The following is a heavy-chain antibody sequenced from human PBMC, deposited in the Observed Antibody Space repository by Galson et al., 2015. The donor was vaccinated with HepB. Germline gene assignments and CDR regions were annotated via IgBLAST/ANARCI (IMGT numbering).Heavy chain of an antibody. V-gene: IGHV3-23*01. D-gene: IGHD1-1*01. CDR1: GFTFSDFA. J-gene: IGHJ5*02. Sequence: SRRISCAASGFTFSDFAMVWVRQAPGVGLEWVSTCGSGNIKYYADSVKGRFTISRDNSRNTLYLQMNSLRAEDTAVYYCAKWRLSERWFDPWGQGTLVTVSS. CDR2: CGSGNIK. CDR3: AKWRLSERWFDP.